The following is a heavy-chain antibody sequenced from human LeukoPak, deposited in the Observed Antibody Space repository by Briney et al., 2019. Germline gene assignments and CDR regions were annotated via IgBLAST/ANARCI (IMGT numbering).Heavy chain of an antibody. J-gene: IGHJ5*02. V-gene: IGHV1-46*01. Sequence: ASVKVSCKASGYTFTSYYMHWVRQAPGQGLEWMGKINPSGGSTSYAQKFQGRVTMTRDTSTSTVYMELSSLRSEDTAVYYYARGGSSGYYGTSNWFDPWGQGTLVTVSS. CDR2: INPSGGST. CDR1: GYTFTSYY. D-gene: IGHD3-22*01. CDR3: ARGGSSGYYGTSNWFDP.